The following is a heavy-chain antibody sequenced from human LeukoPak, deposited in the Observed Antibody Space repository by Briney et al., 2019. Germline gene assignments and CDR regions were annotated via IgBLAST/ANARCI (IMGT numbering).Heavy chain of an antibody. CDR2: IWYDGSNK. Sequence: GGSLRLSCAASGFTFSTYAMHWVRQAPGKGLEWVAVIWYDGSNKYYADSVKGRFTISRDNSKNTLYLQMNSLRAEDTAVYYCARGATYYDSNWFDPWGQGTLVTVSS. V-gene: IGHV3-33*01. J-gene: IGHJ5*02. CDR3: ARGATYYDSNWFDP. D-gene: IGHD3-3*01. CDR1: GFTFSTYA.